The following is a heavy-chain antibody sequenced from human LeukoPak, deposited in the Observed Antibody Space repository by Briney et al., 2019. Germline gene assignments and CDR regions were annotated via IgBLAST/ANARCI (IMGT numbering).Heavy chain of an antibody. Sequence: ASVKVSCKASAGTFSSYAISWVRQAPGQGLEWMGGIIPIFGTANYAQKFQGRVTITADESTSTAYMELSSLRSEDTAVYYCARGPFGVPGYYYGMDGRGQGTTVTVSS. CDR1: AGTFSSYA. D-gene: IGHD2-8*01. CDR2: IIPIFGTA. CDR3: ARGPFGVPGYYYGMDG. J-gene: IGHJ6*02. V-gene: IGHV1-69*13.